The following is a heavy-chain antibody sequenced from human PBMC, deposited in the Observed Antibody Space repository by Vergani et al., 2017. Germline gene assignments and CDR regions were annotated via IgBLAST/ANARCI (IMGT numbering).Heavy chain of an antibody. CDR3: ASGKYYSDSTSHFRGRYFDV. CDR2: IYNSGNG. V-gene: IGHV4-39*01. CDR1: GDSIISRSYY. J-gene: IGHJ2*01. Sequence: QMQLQESGPGLVKASETLSLTCTVSGDSIISRSYYWGWIRQPPGKGLEWIGSIYNSGNGDSSSSLKSRVTISADPSKNQFSLRLTSVTAADTAVYYCASGKYYSDSTSHFRGRYFDVCGRGTLVTVPS. D-gene: IGHD3-16*01.